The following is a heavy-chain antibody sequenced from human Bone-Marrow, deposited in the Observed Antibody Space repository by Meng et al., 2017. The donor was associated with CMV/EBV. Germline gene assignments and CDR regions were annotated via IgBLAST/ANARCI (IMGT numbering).Heavy chain of an antibody. V-gene: IGHV1-69*10. Sequence: SVKISCKASGGTFSSYATSWVRQAPGQGLEWMGGIVPILGIANYAQKFQGRVTITADKTTRTAYMELSSLRSEDTGVYYCAREDYYDSSGFYPGRFDPWGQGTLVTVSS. D-gene: IGHD3-22*01. CDR3: AREDYYDSSGFYPGRFDP. J-gene: IGHJ5*01. CDR1: GGTFSSYA. CDR2: IVPILGIA.